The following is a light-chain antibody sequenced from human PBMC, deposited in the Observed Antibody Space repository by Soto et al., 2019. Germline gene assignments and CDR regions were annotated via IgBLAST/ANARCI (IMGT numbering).Light chain of an antibody. V-gene: IGLV2-14*01. CDR2: DVN. J-gene: IGLJ1*01. Sequence: QSVLTQPASVSGSPGQSITISCTGSSSDVGAHNFVSWYQQRPGKAPKLMIYDVNKRPSGVSNRFSGSKSGDTASLTISGLQAEDEADYYCCSFTITKTYVFGTGTKLNVL. CDR3: CSFTITKTYV. CDR1: SSDVGAHNF.